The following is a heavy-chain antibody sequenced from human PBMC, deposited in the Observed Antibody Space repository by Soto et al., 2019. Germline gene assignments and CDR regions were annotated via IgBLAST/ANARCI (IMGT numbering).Heavy chain of an antibody. Sequence: GGSLRLSCAASGFTFSSYAMTWVRQAPGKGLEWVSGLYGSGDITFYADSVRGRFTVSRDNSKNTLSLQMNSLRAEDTAVYYCVRKNVNNGFYDYWGKGTLVTVSS. J-gene: IGHJ4*02. D-gene: IGHD2-8*01. CDR3: VRKNVNNGFYDY. CDR2: LYGSGDIT. V-gene: IGHV3-23*01. CDR1: GFTFSSYA.